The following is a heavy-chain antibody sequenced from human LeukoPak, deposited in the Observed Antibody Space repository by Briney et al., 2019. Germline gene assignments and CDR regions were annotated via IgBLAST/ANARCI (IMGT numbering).Heavy chain of an antibody. CDR3: ARGRPAKIVVVHSFSYGMDV. D-gene: IGHD3-22*01. CDR1: GGSFTDYF. Sequence: PSETLSLTCTVYGGSFTDYFWTWIRQSPGKGLEWIGEINDYTGDTNYNPSLNSRVSISLEKSKNQFSLELRSVTAADTAVYYCARGRPAKIVVVHSFSYGMDVWGQGTTVTVSS. V-gene: IGHV4-34*01. J-gene: IGHJ6*02. CDR2: INDYTGDT.